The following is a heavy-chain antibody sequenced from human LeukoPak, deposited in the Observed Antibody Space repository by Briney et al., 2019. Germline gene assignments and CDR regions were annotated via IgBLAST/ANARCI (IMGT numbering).Heavy chain of an antibody. CDR1: GGSISSYS. Sequence: SETLSLTCTVSGGSISSYSWTWIRQPAGKGLEWIGRIHTSGSTNYNPSLKSRVTMSVDTSKNQFSLKLTSVSAADTAVYYCARLKLGAYFDLWGRGTLVTVSS. V-gene: IGHV4-4*07. CDR3: ARLKLGAYFDL. D-gene: IGHD3-16*01. J-gene: IGHJ2*01. CDR2: IHTSGST.